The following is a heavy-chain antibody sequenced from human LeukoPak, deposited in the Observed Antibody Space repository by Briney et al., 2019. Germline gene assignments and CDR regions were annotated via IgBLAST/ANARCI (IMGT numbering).Heavy chain of an antibody. CDR1: GFIFRNYW. CDR2: IKEDGSKK. J-gene: IGHJ4*02. V-gene: IGHV3-7*03. CDR3: TRTGYSSNSLDY. Sequence: GGSLRLSCGASGFIFRNYWMNWVRQAPGKGLEWVANIKEDGSKKQYVDAVKGRFTISRDNAKNLLYLEMNSLRAEGTAVYYCTRTGYSSNSLDYWGQGTLVTVSS. D-gene: IGHD6-19*01.